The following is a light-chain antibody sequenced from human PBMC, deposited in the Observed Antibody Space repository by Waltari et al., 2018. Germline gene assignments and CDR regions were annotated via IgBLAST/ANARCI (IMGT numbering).Light chain of an antibody. CDR2: EVN. CDR1: GSDIGSYDR. V-gene: IGLV2-18*02. CDR3: SSYTTDTTQV. J-gene: IGLJ1*01. Sequence: QSALTQPPSVSGSPGQSVTIPCSGTGSDIGSYDRVSWYQQPPGTAPRLMIYEVNNRPSGVPDRFSGSKSGNTASLTISGLQAEDEADYYCSSYTTDTTQVFGTGTKVTVL.